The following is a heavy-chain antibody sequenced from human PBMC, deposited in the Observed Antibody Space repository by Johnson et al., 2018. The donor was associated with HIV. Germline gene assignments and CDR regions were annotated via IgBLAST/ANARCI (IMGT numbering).Heavy chain of an antibody. CDR1: GFTFSNYG. J-gene: IGHJ3*02. CDR3: AKHNGLDSSWPFDAFDI. CDR2: IWFDGNNK. D-gene: IGHD6-13*01. V-gene: IGHV3-33*06. Sequence: QMQLVESGGGVVQPGRSLRLSCAASGFTFSNYGMHWVRQAPGKGLEWVAVIWFDGNNKHYSDSVKGRFTISRDNSKNTLYLQMNSLRAEDTAVYYCAKHNGLDSSWPFDAFDIWGQGTRVTVSS.